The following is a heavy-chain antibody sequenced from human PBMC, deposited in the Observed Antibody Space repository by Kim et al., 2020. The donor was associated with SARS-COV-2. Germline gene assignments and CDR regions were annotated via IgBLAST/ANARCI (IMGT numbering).Heavy chain of an antibody. CDR3: ARGVVVVPAATFWKSLGPYYYGMDV. CDR2: IYYSGST. Sequence: SETLSLTCTVSGGSISSGDYYWSWIRQPPGKGLEWIGYIYYSGSTYYNPSLKSRVTISVDTSKNQFSLKLSSVTAADTAVYYCARGVVVVPAATFWKSLGPYYYGMDVWGQGTTVTVSS. D-gene: IGHD2-2*01. V-gene: IGHV4-30-4*01. J-gene: IGHJ6*02. CDR1: GGSISSGDYY.